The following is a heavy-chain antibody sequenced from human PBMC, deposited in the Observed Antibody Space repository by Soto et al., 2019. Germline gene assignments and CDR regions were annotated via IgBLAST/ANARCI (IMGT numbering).Heavy chain of an antibody. J-gene: IGHJ5*02. V-gene: IGHV1-69*08. CDR3: ARDHFASGPAEFDP. D-gene: IGHD3-10*01. CDR1: GGTFSSYT. CDR2: IIPILGIA. Sequence: QVQLVQSGAEVKKPGSSVKVSCKASGGTFSSYTISWVRQAPGQGLEWMGRIIPILGIANYAQKFQGRVTITADKSTSTAYMELSRLRSEDTAVYYCARDHFASGPAEFDPWGKGTLVTVSS.